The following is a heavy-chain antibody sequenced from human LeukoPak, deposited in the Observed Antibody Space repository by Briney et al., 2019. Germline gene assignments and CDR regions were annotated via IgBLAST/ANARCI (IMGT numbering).Heavy chain of an antibody. CDR1: GYSFTSYW. J-gene: IGHJ1*01. D-gene: IGHD1-26*01. V-gene: IGHV5-51*01. CDR2: IYPGDSDT. Sequence: GESLKISCKGSGYSFTSYWIGWVRQMPGKGLEWMGIIYPGDSDTRYSPSFQGQVTISADKSLSTAYLQWSSLKASDTAMYYCARGSGSYHTAYMNWGQGSPVTVSS. CDR3: ARGSGSYHTAYMN.